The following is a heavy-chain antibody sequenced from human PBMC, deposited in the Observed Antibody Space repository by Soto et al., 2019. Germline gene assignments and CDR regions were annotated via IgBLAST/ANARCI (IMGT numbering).Heavy chain of an antibody. CDR2: IYPGDSDT. CDR1: GYSFTSYW. CDR3: ARSYDSSGYYPYYFDY. J-gene: IGHJ4*02. D-gene: IGHD3-22*01. V-gene: IGHV5-51*01. Sequence: GESLKISCKGSGYSFTSYWIGWVRQMPGKGLEWMGIIYPGDSDTRYSPSFQGQVTISADKSISTAYLQWSSLKASDTAMYYCARSYDSSGYYPYYFDYWGQGTLVTVSS.